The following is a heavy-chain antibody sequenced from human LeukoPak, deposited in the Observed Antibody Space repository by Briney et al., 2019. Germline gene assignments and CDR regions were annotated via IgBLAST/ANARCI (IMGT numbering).Heavy chain of an antibody. CDR2: ISSSSSYI. CDR3: AVCRTTGTRAYDY. CDR1: GFTFSHYS. D-gene: IGHD1-1*01. V-gene: IGHV3-21*01. J-gene: IGHJ4*02. Sequence: GGSLRLSCAASGFTFSHYSMNWVRQAPGKGLEWVSSISSSSSYIYYADSVKGRFTISRDNAKNSLYLQMNSLGAEDTAVYYCAVCRTTGTRAYDYWGQGTLVTVSS.